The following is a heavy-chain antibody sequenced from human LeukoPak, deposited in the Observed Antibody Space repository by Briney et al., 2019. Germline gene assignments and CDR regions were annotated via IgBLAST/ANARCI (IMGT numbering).Heavy chain of an antibody. CDR2: IKSKIDGGTI. J-gene: IGHJ4*02. Sequence: PGGSLRLSCVASGFTFSDAWMSWVRQAPGKGLEWVGRIKSKIDGGTIDYGAPVKGRFTISRHDSRNTLYLQMNSLKTEDTAVYYCTTRRQDGCWGQGTLVTVS. CDR3: TTRRQDGC. D-gene: IGHD6-25*01. CDR1: GFTFSDAW. V-gene: IGHV3-15*01.